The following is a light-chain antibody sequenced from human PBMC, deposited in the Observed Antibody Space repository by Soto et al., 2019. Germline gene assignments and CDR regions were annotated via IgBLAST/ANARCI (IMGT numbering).Light chain of an antibody. CDR3: QSYDSSLSGWRV. CDR1: SSNIGAGYD. Sequence: QSVLTQQPSVSGAPGQRVTIACAGSSSNIGAGYDVHGYQQLPGTAPKLTIYGNSNRPSGVPDRFSGSKSGTSASLAITGLQAEYEADYYCQSYDSSLSGWRVFGGGTEVTVL. J-gene: IGLJ3*02. V-gene: IGLV1-40*01. CDR2: GNS.